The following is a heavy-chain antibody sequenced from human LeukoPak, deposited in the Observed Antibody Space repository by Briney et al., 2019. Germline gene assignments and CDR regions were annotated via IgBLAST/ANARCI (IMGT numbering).Heavy chain of an antibody. J-gene: IGHJ6*03. CDR3: ARGATITYNTDV. V-gene: IGHV3-13*01. CDR1: GFTFRNYD. Sequence: GGSLRLSCAASGFTFRNYDMHWVRQATGKGLEWVSTIGTAGDTYYSDSVKGRFTISRDSAQNSLYLQIKSLRAGDTAVYCCARGATITYNTDVWGEGTTVIVSS. CDR2: IGTAGDT. D-gene: IGHD5-24*01.